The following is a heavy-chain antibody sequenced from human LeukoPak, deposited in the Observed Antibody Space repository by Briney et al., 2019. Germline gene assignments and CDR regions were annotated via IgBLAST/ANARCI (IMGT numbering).Heavy chain of an antibody. Sequence: PSETLSLTCTVSSGSISTSNYYWGWVRQPPGKALEWIGNIFYSGSTYYSPSLKSRVTISLDTSRNQFSLKLNSVTAADSAVYFCARRGSHISPIAVVPAYDYWGQGTLVTVSS. D-gene: IGHD6-19*01. CDR2: IFYSGST. CDR3: ARRGSHISPIAVVPAYDY. CDR1: SGSISTSNYY. V-gene: IGHV4-39*01. J-gene: IGHJ4*02.